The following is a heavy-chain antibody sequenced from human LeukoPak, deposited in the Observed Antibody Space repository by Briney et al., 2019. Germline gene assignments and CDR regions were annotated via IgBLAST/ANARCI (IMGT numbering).Heavy chain of an antibody. CDR1: GYTFTSYA. D-gene: IGHD2-15*01. J-gene: IGHJ4*02. CDR3: ARQYCSGGSCRSYYFDY. Sequence: ASVKVSCKASGYTFTSYAMHWVRQAPGQRPEWMGWINAGNGNTKYSQKFQGRVTITRDTSASTAYMELSSLRSEDTAVYYCARQYCSGGSCRSYYFDYWGQGTLVTVSS. V-gene: IGHV1-3*01. CDR2: INAGNGNT.